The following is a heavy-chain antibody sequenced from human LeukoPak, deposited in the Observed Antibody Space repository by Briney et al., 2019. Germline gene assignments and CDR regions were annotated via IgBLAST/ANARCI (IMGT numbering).Heavy chain of an antibody. CDR3: ARDPDADYGDYVGYFQH. CDR2: IKQDGSEK. D-gene: IGHD4-17*01. CDR1: GFTFSTYV. Sequence: GGSLRLSCAASGFTFSTYVMNWVRQAPGKGLEWVANIKQDGSEKYYVDSVKGRFTISRDNAKNSLYLQMNSLRAEDTAVYYCARDPDADYGDYVGYFQHWGQGTLVTVSS. V-gene: IGHV3-7*01. J-gene: IGHJ1*01.